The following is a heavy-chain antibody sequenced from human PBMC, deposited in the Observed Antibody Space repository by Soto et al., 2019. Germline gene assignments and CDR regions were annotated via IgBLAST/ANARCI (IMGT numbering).Heavy chain of an antibody. V-gene: IGHV1-3*01. CDR3: ARDLGGYSYGYISHYYGMDV. CDR1: GYTFTNYA. Sequence: GASVKVSCKASGYTFTNYATHWVRQAPGQRLEWMGWINAGNGNTKYSQKFQGRVTITADESTSTAYMELSSLRSEDTAVYYCARDLGGYSYGYISHYYGMDVWGQGTTVTVSS. CDR2: INAGNGNT. J-gene: IGHJ6*02. D-gene: IGHD5-18*01.